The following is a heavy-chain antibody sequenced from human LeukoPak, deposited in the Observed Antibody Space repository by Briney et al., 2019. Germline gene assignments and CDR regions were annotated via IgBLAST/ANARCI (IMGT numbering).Heavy chain of an antibody. J-gene: IGHJ5*02. CDR1: GFTFSSYG. V-gene: IGHV3-33*06. D-gene: IGHD3-3*01. CDR3: AKDGQQFLEWLFRSSWFDP. CDR2: IWYDGSNK. Sequence: GGSLRLSCAASGFTFSSYGMHWVRQAPGKGLEWVAVIWYDGSNKYYADSVKGRFTISRDNSKNTLYLQMNSLRAEDTAVYYCAKDGQQFLEWLFRSSWFDPWGQGTLVTVSS.